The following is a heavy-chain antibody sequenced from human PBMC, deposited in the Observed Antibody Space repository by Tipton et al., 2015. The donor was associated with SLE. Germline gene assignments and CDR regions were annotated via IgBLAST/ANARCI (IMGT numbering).Heavy chain of an antibody. V-gene: IGHV4-34*01. CDR3: ASGAVVSPFDY. CDR1: GGSFSSYY. D-gene: IGHD4-23*01. CDR2: INHSRST. Sequence: TLSLTCAVYGGSFSSYYWSWIRQPPGKGLEWIGEINHSRSTNYNPSLKSRVTISVDTSKNQFSLKLSSVTAADTAVYYCASGAVVSPFDYWGQGTLVTVSS. J-gene: IGHJ4*02.